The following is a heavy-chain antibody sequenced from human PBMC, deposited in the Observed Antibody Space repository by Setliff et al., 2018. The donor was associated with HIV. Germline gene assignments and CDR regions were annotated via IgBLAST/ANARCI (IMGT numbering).Heavy chain of an antibody. J-gene: IGHJ6*03. D-gene: IGHD5-12*01. V-gene: IGHV3-23*01. CDR3: ARHRFDFGYYYYYIDF. Sequence: GSLRLSCTVSGFRFSNYAMTWVRQAPGKGLEWVATIGGVGFVSTYYADSVKGRFTISRDNSNNTLSLQMNSLRAEDTALYYCARHRFDFGYYYYYIDFWGKGTTVTVSS. CDR2: IGGVGFVST. CDR1: GFRFSNYA.